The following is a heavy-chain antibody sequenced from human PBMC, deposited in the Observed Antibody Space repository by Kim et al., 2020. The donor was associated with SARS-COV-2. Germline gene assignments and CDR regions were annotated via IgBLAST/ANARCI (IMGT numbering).Heavy chain of an antibody. CDR2: IYSGGSST. V-gene: IGHV3-23*03. CDR1: GFTFSSYA. D-gene: IGHD6-19*01. J-gene: IGHJ3*02. Sequence: GGSLRLSCAASGFTFSSYAMSWVRQAPGKGLEWVSVIYSGGSSTYYADSVKGRFTISRDNSKNTLYLQMNSLRAEDTAVYYCANMRRQWRSAFDIWGQGTMVTVSS. CDR3: ANMRRQWRSAFDI.